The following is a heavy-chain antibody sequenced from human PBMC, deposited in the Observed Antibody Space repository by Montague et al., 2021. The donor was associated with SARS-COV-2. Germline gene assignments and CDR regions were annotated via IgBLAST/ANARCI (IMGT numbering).Heavy chain of an antibody. V-gene: IGHV4-39*07. CDR1: GGSISSSSYY. CDR2: IYYSGST. D-gene: IGHD3-10*01. J-gene: IGHJ4*02. CDR3: AKLLWFRGGFDY. Sequence: SKTLSLTCTVSGGSISSSSYYWGWIRQPPGKGLEWIGSIYYSGSTYYNPSLKSRVTISVDTSKNQFSLKLSSVTAADTAVYYCAKLLWFRGGFDYWGQGTLVTVSS.